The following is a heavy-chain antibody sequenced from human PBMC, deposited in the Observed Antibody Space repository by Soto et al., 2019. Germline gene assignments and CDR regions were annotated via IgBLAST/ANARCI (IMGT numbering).Heavy chain of an antibody. V-gene: IGHV3-30-3*01. CDR1: GLTFNIFA. CDR2: ISYDGREI. D-gene: IGHD3-9*01. Sequence: GGSLRLSCAASGLTFNIFAFHWVRQAPGKGLEWLSVISYDGREIHYSESVKGRFTISRDSSTNTVYLQMNSLRNEDTAVYYCASDPLAVTGSFVDYWGQGTLVTVS. J-gene: IGHJ4*02. CDR3: ASDPLAVTGSFVDY.